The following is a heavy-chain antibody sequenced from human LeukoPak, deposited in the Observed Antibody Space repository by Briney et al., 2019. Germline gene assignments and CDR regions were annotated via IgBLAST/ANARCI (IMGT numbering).Heavy chain of an antibody. Sequence: SETLSLTCTVSGGSNSSYYWSWIRQPPGKGLEWIGYIYYSGSTNYNPSLKSRVTISVDTSKNQFSLKLSSVTAADTAVYYCARVAAPWGAFDIWGQGTMVTVSS. CDR1: GGSNSSYY. V-gene: IGHV4-59*01. J-gene: IGHJ3*02. D-gene: IGHD7-27*01. CDR3: ARVAAPWGAFDI. CDR2: IYYSGST.